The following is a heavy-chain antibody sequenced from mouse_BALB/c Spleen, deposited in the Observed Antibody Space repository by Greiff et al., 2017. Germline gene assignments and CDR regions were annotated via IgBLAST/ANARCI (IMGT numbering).Heavy chain of an antibody. V-gene: IGHV1-69*02. CDR1: GYTFTSYW. D-gene: IGHD1-1*01. CDR3: TSTTVVARYFDV. Sequence: VQLQQPGAELVRPGASVKLSCKASGYTFTSYWINWVKQRPGQGLEWIGNIYPSDSYTNYNQKFKDKATLTVDKSSSTAYMQLSSPTSEDSAVYYCTSTTVVARYFDVWGAGTTVTVSS. CDR2: IYPSDSYT. J-gene: IGHJ1*01.